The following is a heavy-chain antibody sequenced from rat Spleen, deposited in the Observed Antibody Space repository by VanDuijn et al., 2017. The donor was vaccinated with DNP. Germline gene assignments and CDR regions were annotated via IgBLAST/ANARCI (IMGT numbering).Heavy chain of an antibody. D-gene: IGHD3-1*01. CDR2: ISTSGGIT. J-gene: IGHJ3*01. Sequence: EVQLVESGGGLVQPGRSLKLSCAASGFTFSDYNMAWVRQAPKKGLEWVATISTSGGITYYRDSVKGRFIVSRDNAKSTLDLQMDSLRSEDTATYYCVRRGGKGLFSKWGQGTLVTVSS. V-gene: IGHV5S23*01. CDR3: VRRGGKGLFSK. CDR1: GFTFSDYN.